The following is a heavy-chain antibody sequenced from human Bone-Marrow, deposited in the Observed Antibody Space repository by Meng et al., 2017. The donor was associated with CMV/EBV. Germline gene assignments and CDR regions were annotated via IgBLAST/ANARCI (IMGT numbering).Heavy chain of an antibody. V-gene: IGHV1-46*01. CDR2: INPSGGST. CDR1: GYTFTSYY. D-gene: IGHD2-15*01. CDR3: ARGVRYCSGDTCYYFDL. Sequence: ASVKVSCKASGYTFTSYYMHWVRQAPGQGLEWMRIINPSGGSTSYAQKVQGRVTMTRDTSTCTVYMELSLLTSDDTAVYYCARGVRYCSGDTCYYFDLWGQGTQVTVSS. J-gene: IGHJ4*01.